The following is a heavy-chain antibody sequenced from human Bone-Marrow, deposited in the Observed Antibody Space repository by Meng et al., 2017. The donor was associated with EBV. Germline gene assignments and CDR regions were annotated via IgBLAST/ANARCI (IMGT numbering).Heavy chain of an antibody. CDR1: GGKFSSDA. CDR2: LIPMLGAP. CDR3: ASESGRGYTPDY. V-gene: IGHV1-69*06. D-gene: IGHD3-10*01. Sequence: QLQLVQSGAEVKKPGSSVKGSCKTSGGKFSSDAISWVRQAPGQGLEWMGGLIPMLGAPNYAQKFQDRVTIIADNSTSIHYMELSSLRSDDTAVYYCASESGRGYTPDYWGRGTLVTVSS. J-gene: IGHJ4*02.